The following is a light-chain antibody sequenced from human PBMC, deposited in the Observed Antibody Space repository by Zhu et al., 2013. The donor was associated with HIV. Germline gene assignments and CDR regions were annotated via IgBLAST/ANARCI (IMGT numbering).Light chain of an antibody. V-gene: IGKV1-27*01. CDR3: QKYNSVPLT. CDR1: QSINNY. CDR2: GAS. Sequence: DIQMTQSPSSLSASVGDRVTITCRASQSINNYLNWHQQEPGKAPKLLISGASTLQSGVPSRFSGSGSGTYFTLTISSLQVEDVATYYCQKYNSVPLTFGPGTKVDIK. J-gene: IGKJ3*01.